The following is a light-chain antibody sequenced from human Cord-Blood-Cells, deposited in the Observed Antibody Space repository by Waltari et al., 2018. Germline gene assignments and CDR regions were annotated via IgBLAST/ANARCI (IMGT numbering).Light chain of an antibody. CDR1: SSDVGGYNY. CDR2: EVS. J-gene: IGLJ2*01. CDR3: SSYAGSNNLV. Sequence: QSALTQPPHAAGSPGQSVTIPCTGTSSDVGGYNYVSWYQQHPGKAPKLMIYEVSKRPSGVPDRFSGSKSGNTASLTVSGLQAEDEADYYCSSYAGSNNLVFGGGTKLTVL. V-gene: IGLV2-8*01.